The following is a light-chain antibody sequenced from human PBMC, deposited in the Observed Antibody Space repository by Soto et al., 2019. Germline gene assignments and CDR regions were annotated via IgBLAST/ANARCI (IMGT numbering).Light chain of an antibody. CDR1: SSDVGGYNY. V-gene: IGLV2-14*01. Sequence: QSALTQPASVSGSPGQSITISCTGTSSDVGGYNYVSWYQQHPGKAPKLMIYEVSNRPSGVSNRFSGSKSGNTASLTISGLRAEDEADYYCSSYTSGSTLYVFGTGTKVTVL. J-gene: IGLJ1*01. CDR3: SSYTSGSTLYV. CDR2: EVS.